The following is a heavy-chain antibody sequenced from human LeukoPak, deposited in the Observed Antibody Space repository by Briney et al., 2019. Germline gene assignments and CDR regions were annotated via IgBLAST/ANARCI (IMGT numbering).Heavy chain of an antibody. CDR3: ARAFYSSSWYHKEDFFDY. CDR1: GGSIINNNYY. CDR2: IYHSGST. Sequence: SETLSLTCTVSGGSIINNNYYWGWIRQPPGKGLEWIGSIYHSGSTYYNPSLKSRVTISVDTSKNQFSLKLSSVTAADTAVYYCARAFYSSSWYHKEDFFDYWGQGTPVTVSS. J-gene: IGHJ4*02. V-gene: IGHV4-39*07. D-gene: IGHD6-13*01.